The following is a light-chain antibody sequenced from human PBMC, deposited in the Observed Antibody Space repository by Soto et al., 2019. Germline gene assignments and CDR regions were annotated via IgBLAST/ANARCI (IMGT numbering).Light chain of an antibody. CDR2: GAS. CDR1: QSVSSK. CDR3: QHYSTWLWT. J-gene: IGKJ1*01. Sequence: EIVMTQSPATLSVSPGERATLSCRASQSVSSKLAWYQQKPGQGPRLLIYGASTRATGIPARFSGRGSGTEFTLTIRSLQSEDFAVYYCQHYSTWLWTFGQGTKVEIK. V-gene: IGKV3-15*01.